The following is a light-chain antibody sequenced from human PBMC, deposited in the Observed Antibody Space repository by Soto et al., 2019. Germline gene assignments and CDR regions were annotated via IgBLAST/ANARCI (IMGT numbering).Light chain of an antibody. Sequence: DNQMTQSPSSLSVSIGDRVTITCRASQRITNRLNWYQHRPGKAPRLLIYAVSTLESGVPSRLSGSAYGTDFILTISSLQPDDFATYYCQQYNSYSRTFGQGTKVDIK. V-gene: IGKV1-5*01. J-gene: IGKJ1*01. CDR1: QRITNR. CDR3: QQYNSYSRT. CDR2: AVS.